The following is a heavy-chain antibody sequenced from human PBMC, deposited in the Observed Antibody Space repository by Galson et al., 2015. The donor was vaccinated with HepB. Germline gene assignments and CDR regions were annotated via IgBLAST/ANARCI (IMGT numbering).Heavy chain of an antibody. J-gene: IGHJ4*02. V-gene: IGHV3-74*01. CDR2: INSDGSST. Sequence: SLRLSCAASGFTFSSYAMSWVRQAPGKGLVWVSRINSDGSSTSYADSVKGRFTISRDNAKNTLYLQMNSLRAEDTAVYYCARDRPKTYYYDSSGTGAFDYWGQGTLVTVSS. CDR3: ARDRPKTYYYDSSGTGAFDY. D-gene: IGHD3-22*01. CDR1: GFTFSSYA.